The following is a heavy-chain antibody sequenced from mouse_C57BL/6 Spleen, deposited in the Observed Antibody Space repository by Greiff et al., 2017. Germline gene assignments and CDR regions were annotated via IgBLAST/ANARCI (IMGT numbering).Heavy chain of an antibody. Sequence: QVQLQQSGPELVKPGASVKISCKASGYAFSSSWMNWVKQRPGKGLEWIGRIYPGDGDTNYNGKFKGKATLTADKSSSTAYMQLSSLTSEDSAVYFCTMSTRGYYYAMDYWGQGTSVTVSA. D-gene: IGHD2-4*01. J-gene: IGHJ4*01. CDR2: IYPGDGDT. V-gene: IGHV1-82*01. CDR1: GYAFSSSW. CDR3: TMSTRGYYYAMDY.